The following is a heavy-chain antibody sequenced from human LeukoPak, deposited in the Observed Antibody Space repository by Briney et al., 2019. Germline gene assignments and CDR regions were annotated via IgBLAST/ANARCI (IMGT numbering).Heavy chain of an antibody. J-gene: IGHJ5*02. CDR2: IYYSGST. D-gene: IGHD6-13*01. Sequence: SETLSLTCTVSGGSISSYYWSWIRQPPGKGLEWIGYIYYSGSTNYNPSLKSRVTISVDTSKNQFSLKLSSVTAADTAVYHCARDHGYSSSWYNFDPWGQGTLVTVSS. CDR3: ARDHGYSSSWYNFDP. V-gene: IGHV4-59*01. CDR1: GGSISSYY.